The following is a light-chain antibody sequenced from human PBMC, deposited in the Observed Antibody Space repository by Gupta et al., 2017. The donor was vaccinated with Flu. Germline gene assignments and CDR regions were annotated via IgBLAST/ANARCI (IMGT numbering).Light chain of an antibody. CDR3: AAWDDSLNGHYV. Sequence: VTMSCSGSSSNIGSNYVNWYQQVPGTAPNLLIYVNNKRPSGVPARFSGSKSGTSASLAISGLQSEEEADYYCAAWDDSLNGHYVFGTGTTVTVL. CDR2: VNN. J-gene: IGLJ1*01. CDR1: SSNIGSNY. V-gene: IGLV1-44*01.